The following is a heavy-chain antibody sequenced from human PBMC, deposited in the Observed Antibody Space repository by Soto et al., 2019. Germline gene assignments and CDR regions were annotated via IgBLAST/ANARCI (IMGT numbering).Heavy chain of an antibody. J-gene: IGHJ6*02. CDR2: INPINGFT. D-gene: IGHD2-21*02. V-gene: IGHV1-46*02. Sequence: QVQLVQSGAELKKPGASVSLSCKASGFNFNTYYIHCVRQSPGEGLQWMGVINPINGFTSYQQKFQGRVTMTADTSTSTVYLELSGLKSEDTAVYFCARDWPDTYCGGDCPLGYYYHGMDVWGQGTAVTVSS. CDR3: ARDWPDTYCGGDCPLGYYYHGMDV. CDR1: GFNFNTYY.